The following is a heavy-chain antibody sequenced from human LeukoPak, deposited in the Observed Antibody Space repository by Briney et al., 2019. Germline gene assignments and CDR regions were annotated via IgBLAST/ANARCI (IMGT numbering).Heavy chain of an antibody. J-gene: IGHJ4*02. CDR2: LSGSGTST. CDR3: AKLIGSSSEIG. V-gene: IGHV3-23*01. CDR1: GFTFSSYA. D-gene: IGHD6-6*01. Sequence: PGGSLRLSCAASGFTFSSYALSWVRQAPGKGLEWVSSLSGSGTSTYYADSVKGRFTISRDNSRNTMYLQMNSLRAEDAAVYYCAKLIGSSSEIGWGQGTLVTVSS.